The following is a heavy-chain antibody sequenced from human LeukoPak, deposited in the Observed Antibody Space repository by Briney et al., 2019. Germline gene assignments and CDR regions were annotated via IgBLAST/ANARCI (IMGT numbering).Heavy chain of an antibody. V-gene: IGHV3-11*01. D-gene: IGHD6-19*01. CDR1: GFTFSDYY. CDR3: ASMPPYSSGWYESNKPPFDY. Sequence: GGSLRLSCAASGFTFSDYYMSWIRQAPGKGLEWVSYISSSGSTIYYADSVKGRFTISRDNAKNSLYLQMNSLRAEDTAVYYRASMPPYSSGWYESNKPPFDYWGQGTLVTVSS. CDR2: ISSSGSTI. J-gene: IGHJ4*02.